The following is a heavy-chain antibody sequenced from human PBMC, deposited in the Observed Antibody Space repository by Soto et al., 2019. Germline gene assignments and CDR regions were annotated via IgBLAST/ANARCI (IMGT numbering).Heavy chain of an antibody. CDR3: ARLQVSLTENNWYFDL. D-gene: IGHD3-16*02. CDR1: GYTFTSYG. CDR2: ISAYNGNT. Sequence: QVQLVQSGAEVRKPGASVKVSCKASGYTFTSYGISWVRQAPGQGLEWMGWISAYNGNTNYAQKLQGRVTMTTDTTTSTAYMELRSLRSDDTAVYYCARLQVSLTENNWYFDLWGRGTLVTVSS. J-gene: IGHJ2*01. V-gene: IGHV1-18*01.